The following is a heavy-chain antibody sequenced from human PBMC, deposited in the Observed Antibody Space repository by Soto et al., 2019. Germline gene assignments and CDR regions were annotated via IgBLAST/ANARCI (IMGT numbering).Heavy chain of an antibody. CDR3: AAPVESDYYDSSGYYQFAY. CDR1: GFTFTSSA. Sequence: SVKVSCKASGFTFTSSAVQWVRQARGQRLEWIGWIVVGSGNTNYAQKFQKRVTITRDMSTSTAYMELRSLRSEDTAVYYCAAPVESDYYDSSGYYQFAYWGQGPMVTVSS. V-gene: IGHV1-58*01. J-gene: IGHJ4*02. CDR2: IVVGSGNT. D-gene: IGHD3-22*01.